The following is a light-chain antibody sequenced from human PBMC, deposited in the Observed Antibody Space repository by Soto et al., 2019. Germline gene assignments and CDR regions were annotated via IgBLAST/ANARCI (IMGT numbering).Light chain of an antibody. Sequence: AIQMTQSPSSLSASVGDRLTITCRASQDVRNYVGWYQQKPGKAPKFLIYGAFSLETGIPSRFSGSGYGTEFTLTINSLLPEDFATYFCLQDYSWPWTFGQGTKVAIK. J-gene: IGKJ1*01. CDR2: GAF. V-gene: IGKV1-6*01. CDR1: QDVRNY. CDR3: LQDYSWPWT.